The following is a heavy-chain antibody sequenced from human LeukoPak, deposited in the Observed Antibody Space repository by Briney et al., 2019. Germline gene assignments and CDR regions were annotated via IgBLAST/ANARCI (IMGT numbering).Heavy chain of an antibody. Sequence: GGSLRLSCEASGFTFSSSYMYWARQAPGKGLEWVSFFYRGETTYYAESVRGRFTISRDISKNTLYLLMNSLIPEDTAVYYCAREVVSIPSYFESWGQGTRVTVSS. V-gene: IGHV3-53*01. D-gene: IGHD2-15*01. J-gene: IGHJ4*02. CDR2: FYRGETT. CDR1: GFTFSSSY. CDR3: AREVVSIPSYFES.